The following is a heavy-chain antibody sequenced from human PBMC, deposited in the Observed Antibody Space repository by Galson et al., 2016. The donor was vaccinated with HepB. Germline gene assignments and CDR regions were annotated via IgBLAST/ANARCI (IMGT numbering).Heavy chain of an antibody. Sequence: SLRLSCAVSGFTFSNYAVHWVRQAPGKGLEWVAVTDGTNKYYADSVKGRFTISRDDSKSTLYLQMDRLRAEDTAVYYCAPDPIVGVPDYFDYWGQGTLVTVSS. V-gene: IGHV3-30-3*01. D-gene: IGHD1-26*01. CDR2: TDGTNK. CDR3: APDPIVGVPDYFDY. CDR1: GFTFSNYA. J-gene: IGHJ4*02.